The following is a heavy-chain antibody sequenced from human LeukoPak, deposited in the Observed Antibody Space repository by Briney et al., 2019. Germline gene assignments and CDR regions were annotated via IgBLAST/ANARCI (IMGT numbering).Heavy chain of an antibody. Sequence: GGSLRLSCAASGFTFSDYYMSWIRQAPGKGLEWVSYISSSGSTIYYADSVKGRFTISRDNAKNSLYLQMNSLRAEDTAVYYCARVAHIVVVIARPGYYFDYWGQGTLVTVSS. CDR1: GFTFSDYY. V-gene: IGHV3-11*04. D-gene: IGHD2-21*01. CDR3: ARVAHIVVVIARPGYYFDY. J-gene: IGHJ4*02. CDR2: ISSSGSTI.